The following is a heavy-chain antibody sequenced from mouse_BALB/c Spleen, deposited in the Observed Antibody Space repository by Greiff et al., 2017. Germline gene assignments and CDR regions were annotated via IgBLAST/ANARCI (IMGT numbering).Heavy chain of an antibody. J-gene: IGHJ4*01. V-gene: IGHV14-4*02. D-gene: IGHD5-1*01. Sequence: VQLQQSGAELVRPGASVKLSCTASGFNIKDYYMHWVKQRPEQGLEWIGWIDPENGDTEYAPKFQGKATMTADTSSNTAYLQLSSLTSEDTAVYCCNACVPGAMDYWGQGTSVTVSS. CDR3: NACVPGAMDY. CDR2: IDPENGDT. CDR1: GFNIKDYY.